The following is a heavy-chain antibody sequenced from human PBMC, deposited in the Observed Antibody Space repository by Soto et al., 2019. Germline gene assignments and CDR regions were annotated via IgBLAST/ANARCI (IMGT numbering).Heavy chain of an antibody. J-gene: IGHJ4*02. Sequence: QVQLVESGGGVVQPGTSLRLSCAASGFTFSRYVMHWVRQPPGKGPEWVAVISSDGRTKYYADSVKGRFTISRDNSEDTVYVQMNSLRGDDTAVYYCARGFNGAPGVGDYWGQGTLVTVSS. CDR1: GFTFSRYV. CDR2: ISSDGRTK. CDR3: ARGFNGAPGVGDY. V-gene: IGHV3-30-3*01. D-gene: IGHD1-26*01.